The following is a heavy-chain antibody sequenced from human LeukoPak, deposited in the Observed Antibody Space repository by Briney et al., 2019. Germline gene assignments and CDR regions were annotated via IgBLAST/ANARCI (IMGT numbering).Heavy chain of an antibody. V-gene: IGHV3-30*18. CDR3: AKRPSDYGDYVSYFDY. J-gene: IGHJ4*02. CDR2: ISDDGRRK. D-gene: IGHD4-17*01. CDR1: GFSFISYG. Sequence: GGSLRLSCAASGFSFISYGMHWVRQAPGKGLEWVGVISDDGRRKDYADSVKGRFTISRDNSKDTLYLQLNSLRAEDTAVYYCAKRPSDYGDYVSYFDYWGQGTLVTVSS.